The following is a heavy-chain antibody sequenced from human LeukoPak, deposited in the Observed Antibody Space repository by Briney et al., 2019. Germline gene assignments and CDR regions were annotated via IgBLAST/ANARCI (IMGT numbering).Heavy chain of an antibody. CDR1: DGSITNDD. Sequence: SETLSLTCTVSDGSITNDDWSWVRQPPGKGLEFIGHVHYSGTANYKPSLRSRVTISIATSKQQFFLKLKSVTAADTAVYYCARGYGDFRVEGRYFHSWGQGTLVTVSS. V-gene: IGHV4-59*01. CDR3: ARGYGDFRVEGRYFHS. CDR2: VHYSGTA. J-gene: IGHJ4*02. D-gene: IGHD4-17*01.